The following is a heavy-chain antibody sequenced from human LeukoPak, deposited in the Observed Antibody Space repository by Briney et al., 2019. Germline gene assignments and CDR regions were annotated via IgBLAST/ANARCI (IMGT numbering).Heavy chain of an antibody. CDR1: GFIFSSYG. CDR2: IQYDGSNK. CDR3: AKHEGAVAGTFWFDP. D-gene: IGHD6-19*01. V-gene: IGHV3-30*02. J-gene: IGHJ5*02. Sequence: PGGSLRLSCAASGFIFSSYGMHWVRQVPGKGMEWVTFIQYDGSNKYYADSVKGRFTISRDNSKNTMYLQMNSLRAEDTAVCYCAKHEGAVAGTFWFDPWGQGTLVTVSS.